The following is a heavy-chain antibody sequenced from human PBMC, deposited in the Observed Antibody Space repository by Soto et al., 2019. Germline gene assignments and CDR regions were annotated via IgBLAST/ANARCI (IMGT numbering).Heavy chain of an antibody. Sequence: ASVKVSFKASGGTFSRYAISWFRQAPGHGLEWMGGIIPIFGTANYAQKFQGRVTITADESTSTAYMELSSLRSEDTAVYYCARVPTQYSSSYSRAFDIWGQGTMVTVSS. J-gene: IGHJ3*02. D-gene: IGHD6-13*01. CDR1: GGTFSRYA. V-gene: IGHV1-69*13. CDR2: IIPIFGTA. CDR3: ARVPTQYSSSYSRAFDI.